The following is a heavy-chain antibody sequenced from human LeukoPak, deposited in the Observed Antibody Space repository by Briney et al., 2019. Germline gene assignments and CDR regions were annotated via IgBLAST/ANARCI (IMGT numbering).Heavy chain of an antibody. CDR1: GFTFSIYS. Sequence: GGSLRLSCAASGFTFSIYSMNWVRQAPGKGLEWLLSITSSSNYIYYADSVKGRFTISRDNVQNSLCLQMNSLRAEDTAMYCCARDRGYFDNWGQGTLVTVSS. V-gene: IGHV3-21*01. J-gene: IGHJ4*02. CDR3: ARDRGYFDN. CDR2: ITSSSNYI.